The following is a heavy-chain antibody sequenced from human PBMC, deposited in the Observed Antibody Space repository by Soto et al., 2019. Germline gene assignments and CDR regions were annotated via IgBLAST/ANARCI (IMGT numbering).Heavy chain of an antibody. CDR3: ARDWVRCGGDCDDAFDI. CDR2: ISSSSSYI. CDR1: GFTFSSYS. D-gene: IGHD2-21*02. V-gene: IGHV3-21*01. Sequence: GGSLRLSCAASGFTFSSYSMNWVRQAPGKGLEWVSSISSSSSYIYYADSVKGRFTISRDNAKNSLYLQMNSLRAEDTAVYYCARDWVRCGGDCDDAFDIWGQGTMVTVSS. J-gene: IGHJ3*02.